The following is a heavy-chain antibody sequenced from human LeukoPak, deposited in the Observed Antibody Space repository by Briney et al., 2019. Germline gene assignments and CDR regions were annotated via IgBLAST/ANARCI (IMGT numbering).Heavy chain of an antibody. D-gene: IGHD3-22*01. J-gene: IGHJ4*02. CDR3: ARDPDYDSSGYLPPVDDY. CDR2: IIPIFGTA. Sequence: SVKVSCKAYGGTFRSYAISWVRQAPGHGLEWMGRIIPIFGTANYAQKFHGRGTITTDASTSPAYMELSSLRSEDTAVYYCARDPDYDSSGYLPPVDDYWGQGTLVTVSS. CDR1: GGTFRSYA. V-gene: IGHV1-69*05.